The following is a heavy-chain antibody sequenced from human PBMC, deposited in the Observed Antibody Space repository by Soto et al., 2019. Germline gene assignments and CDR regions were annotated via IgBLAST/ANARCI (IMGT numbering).Heavy chain of an antibody. CDR2: INHSGST. J-gene: IGHJ6*02. Sequence: QVQLQQWGAGLLKPSETLSLTCAVYGGSFNDYYSTWTRQSPGKGLEWIGEINHSGSTNYNPSLKSRVTISIDTSRNEFSLNLSSVTAADTAVYYCARRSSYYYYFAMDVWGQGTTVTVSS. V-gene: IGHV4-34*01. CDR1: GGSFNDYY. CDR3: ARRSSYYYYFAMDV. D-gene: IGHD2-2*01.